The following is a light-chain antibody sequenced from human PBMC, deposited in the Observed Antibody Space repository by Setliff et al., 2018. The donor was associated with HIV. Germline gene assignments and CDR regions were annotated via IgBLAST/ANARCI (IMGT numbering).Light chain of an antibody. V-gene: IGKV3-20*01. CDR2: GAS. J-gene: IGKJ4*01. CDR3: QQFGT. Sequence: EIVLTPSPGTLSLSPGERATLSCRASQTVSTNFLAWYQQKPGQAPRLLIYGASNRATGIPDRFSGSGSGTGFTLTISRLEPEDFAVYFCQQFGTFGGGTKVDIK. CDR1: QTVSTNF.